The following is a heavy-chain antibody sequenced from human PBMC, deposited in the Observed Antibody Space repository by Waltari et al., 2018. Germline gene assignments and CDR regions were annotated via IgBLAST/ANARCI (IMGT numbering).Heavy chain of an antibody. V-gene: IGHV4-31*11. Sequence: QVQLQESGPELVKPSQTLSLTCAVSGGSISDKNYPWTWIRHHPGQGLEWFGYIYATGRTKYTPSLQSRVTISVDTSTNQFSLKLNSVTAADTAIYHCARVRGDYNTGWGFFDVWGRGTLVTVSS. CDR3: ARVRGDYNTGWGFFDV. D-gene: IGHD6-19*01. J-gene: IGHJ2*01. CDR1: GGSISDKNYP. CDR2: IYATGRT.